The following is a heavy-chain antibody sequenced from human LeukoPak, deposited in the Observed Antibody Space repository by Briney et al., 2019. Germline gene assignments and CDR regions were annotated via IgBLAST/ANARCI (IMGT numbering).Heavy chain of an antibody. Sequence: GGSLRLSCAASGFTFSSYAMHWVRQAPGKGLEWVAVISYDRSNKYYADSVKGRFTISRDNSKNTLYLQMNSLRAEDTAVYYCAREGRWLKAFDIWGQGTMVTVSS. CDR1: GFTFSSYA. CDR3: AREGRWLKAFDI. V-gene: IGHV3-30-3*01. J-gene: IGHJ3*02. D-gene: IGHD5-24*01. CDR2: ISYDRSNK.